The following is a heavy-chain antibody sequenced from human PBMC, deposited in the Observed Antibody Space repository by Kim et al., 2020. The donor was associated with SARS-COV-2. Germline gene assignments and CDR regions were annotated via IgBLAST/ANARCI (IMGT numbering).Heavy chain of an antibody. J-gene: IGHJ4*02. V-gene: IGHV3-9*01. CDR1: GFTFKNYA. CDR3: AKVSVAREPHRYLDY. Sequence: GGSLRLSCAASGFTFKNYAMHWVRQAPGKGLEWVSNIDWNGGRIGYADSVRGRFAISRDNAKSSLFLQMNSLRVEDTAVYYCAKVSVAREPHRYLDYWGPGTLVTVSS. CDR2: IDWNGGRI.